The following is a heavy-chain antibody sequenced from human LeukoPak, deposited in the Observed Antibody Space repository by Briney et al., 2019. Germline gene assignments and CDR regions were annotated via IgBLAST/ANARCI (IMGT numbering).Heavy chain of an antibody. CDR2: IKEDGSDK. CDR1: GFTVSSNY. Sequence: GGSLRPSCAASGFTVSSNYMSWVRQAPGKGLEWVAHIKEDGSDKKYVDSVKGRFTISRDNPKNSLYLQMNSLRAEDTAVYYCARDIGYHTFDYWGQGTLVTVSS. V-gene: IGHV3-7*05. CDR3: ARDIGYHTFDY. J-gene: IGHJ4*02. D-gene: IGHD5-12*01.